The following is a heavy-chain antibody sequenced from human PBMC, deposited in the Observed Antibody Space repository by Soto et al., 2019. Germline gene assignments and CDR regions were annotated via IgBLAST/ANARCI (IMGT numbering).Heavy chain of an antibody. CDR1: GDSISTHY. V-gene: IGHV4-59*11. D-gene: IGHD6-19*01. Sequence: SETLSLTCSVSGDSISTHYWNWIRQTPGKGLEWIGDIYYNGSANYNPSLKSRVTISVDTSRNQFSLRLRSVTAADTAVYFCARDRRNTGWFYFDYWGQGTLVTVSS. CDR2: IYYNGSA. J-gene: IGHJ4*02. CDR3: ARDRRNTGWFYFDY.